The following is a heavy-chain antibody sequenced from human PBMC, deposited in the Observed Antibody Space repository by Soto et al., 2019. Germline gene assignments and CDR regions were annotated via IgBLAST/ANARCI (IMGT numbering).Heavy chain of an antibody. CDR1: GGSISSSSYY. CDR2: IYYSGST. Sequence: LSLTCTVSGGSISSSSYYWGWIRQPPGKGLEWIGSIYYSGSTYYNPSLKSRVTISVDTSKNQFSLKLSSVTAADTAVYYCARHSSDYYYYGMDVWGQGTTVTVSS. V-gene: IGHV4-39*01. CDR3: ARHSSDYYYYGMDV. J-gene: IGHJ6*02.